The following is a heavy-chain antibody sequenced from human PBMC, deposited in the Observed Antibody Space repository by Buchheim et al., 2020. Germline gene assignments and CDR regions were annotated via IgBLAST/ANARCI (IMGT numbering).Heavy chain of an antibody. J-gene: IGHJ6*02. Sequence: QVQLQESGPGLVKPSQTLSLTCTVSGGSISSGSYFWSWIRQPAGKGLEWIGRISSGGSTNYNASLKSRVIISADPPKNQFSLILTSVTAADTAVYYCAKTGGTYYYGLDVWGQGT. CDR3: AKTGGTYYYGLDV. V-gene: IGHV4-61*02. CDR2: ISSGGST. D-gene: IGHD3-16*01. CDR1: GGSISSGSYF.